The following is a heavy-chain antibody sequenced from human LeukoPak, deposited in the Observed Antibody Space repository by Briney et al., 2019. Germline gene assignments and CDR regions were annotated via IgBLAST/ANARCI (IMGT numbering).Heavy chain of an antibody. D-gene: IGHD3-22*01. Sequence: PGRSLRLSCAASGFTFSSYGMHWVRQAPGKGLEWVAVIWYDGSNKCYADSVKGRFTISRDNSKNTLYLQMNSLRAEDTAVYYCARGDSSGYPLSSMDVWGQGTTVTVSS. CDR2: IWYDGSNK. V-gene: IGHV3-33*01. J-gene: IGHJ6*02. CDR3: ARGDSSGYPLSSMDV. CDR1: GFTFSSYG.